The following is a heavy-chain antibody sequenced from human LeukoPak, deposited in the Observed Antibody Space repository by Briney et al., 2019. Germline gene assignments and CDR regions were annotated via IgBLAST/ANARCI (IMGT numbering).Heavy chain of an antibody. CDR2: IKRKGDDGTI. CDR1: GFTFSNAW. J-gene: IGHJ4*02. D-gene: IGHD3/OR15-3a*01. Sequence: GGSLRLSCAASGFTFSNAWMSWIRQAPGRGLEWVGRIKRKGDDGTIDYAAPVKGRLSISRDDSKNTLYLQMNSLKSEDTAVYYCTAGTGRSDFDYWGQGTLVTVSS. CDR3: TAGTGRSDFDY. V-gene: IGHV3-15*01.